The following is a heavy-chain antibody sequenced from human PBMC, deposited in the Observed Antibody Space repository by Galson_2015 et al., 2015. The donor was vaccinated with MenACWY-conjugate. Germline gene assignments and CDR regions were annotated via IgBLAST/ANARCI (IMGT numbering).Heavy chain of an antibody. J-gene: IGHJ4*02. CDR3: ARLKWDYGDYRLGYFDY. D-gene: IGHD4-17*01. CDR1: GGSISSGSYY. Sequence: SETLSLTCTVSGGSISSGSYYWGWIRQPPGKGLEWIGSIYYSGSTYYNPSLKSRVTISVDTSKNQFSLKLSSVTAADTAVYYCARLKWDYGDYRLGYFDYWGQGTLVTVSS. V-gene: IGHV4-39*01. CDR2: IYYSGST.